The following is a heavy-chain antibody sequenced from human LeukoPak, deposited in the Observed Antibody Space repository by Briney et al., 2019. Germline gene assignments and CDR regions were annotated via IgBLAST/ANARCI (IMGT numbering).Heavy chain of an antibody. CDR2: IYYSGST. Sequence: PSETLSLTCTVSGGSISSGDYYWSWIRQPPGQGLEWIGFIYYSGSTSYNPSLKSRVTISLDTSKNYFSLKLTSVTAADTAMYYCARGDYYDSSGYYYHWGQGTLVTVSS. CDR1: GGSISSGDYY. J-gene: IGHJ5*02. V-gene: IGHV4-30-4*08. D-gene: IGHD3-22*01. CDR3: ARGDYYDSSGYYYH.